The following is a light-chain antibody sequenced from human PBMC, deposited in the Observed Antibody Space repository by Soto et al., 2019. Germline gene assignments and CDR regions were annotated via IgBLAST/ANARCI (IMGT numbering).Light chain of an antibody. CDR2: AAS. V-gene: IGKV1-39*01. Sequence: DIQMTQSPSSLSASVGDRVTITCRASQSISSYLNWYEQKPGKAPKILIYAASSLQSGVPSRLSGSGSGTDFTLNISRLQPEDFATYYCQQSYSTPWTFGQGTKVEIK. J-gene: IGKJ1*01. CDR1: QSISSY. CDR3: QQSYSTPWT.